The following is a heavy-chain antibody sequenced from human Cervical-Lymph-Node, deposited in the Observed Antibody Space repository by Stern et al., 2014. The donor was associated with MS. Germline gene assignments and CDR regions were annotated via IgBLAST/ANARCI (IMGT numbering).Heavy chain of an antibody. CDR3: ARSLKEVYSSSWYYYYYGMDV. V-gene: IGHV5-51*01. CDR2: IYPGDSDT. J-gene: IGHJ6*02. Sequence: EMQLVESGAEVKKPGESLKISCKGSGYSFTSYWIGWVRQMPGKGLERMGIIYPGDSDTRYSPSFQGQVPISADKSISTAYLQWSSLKASDTAMYYCARSLKEVYSSSWYYYYYGMDVWGQGTTVTVSS. CDR1: GYSFTSYW. D-gene: IGHD6-13*01.